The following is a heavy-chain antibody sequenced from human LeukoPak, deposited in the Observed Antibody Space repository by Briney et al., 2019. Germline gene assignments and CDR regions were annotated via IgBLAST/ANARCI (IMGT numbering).Heavy chain of an antibody. CDR3: ARLHCSGGSCSPDY. D-gene: IGHD2-15*01. Sequence: GESLKISCKGSGFSFTTYWITWVRQTPGKGLEWMGRIGPSDSYSNYSPPFQGHVTISADKSINTAYLQWSSLKASDTAMYYCARLHCSGGSCSPDYWGQGTLVTVSS. CDR1: GFSFTTYW. V-gene: IGHV5-10-1*01. J-gene: IGHJ4*02. CDR2: IGPSDSYS.